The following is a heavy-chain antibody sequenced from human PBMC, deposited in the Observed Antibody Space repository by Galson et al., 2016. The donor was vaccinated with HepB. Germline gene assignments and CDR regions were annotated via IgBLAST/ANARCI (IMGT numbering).Heavy chain of an antibody. J-gene: IGHJ4*02. D-gene: IGHD1-26*01. Sequence: SVKVSCKASGYTFTTYGFSWVRQAPGQGLEWMGWISAYNGDTNYAQRLQDRVTMTTDTSTSTAYMEPRSLRSDDTAVYYCARSIVGATYYFDYWGQGTLVTVSS. CDR2: ISAYNGDT. V-gene: IGHV1-18*04. CDR1: GYTFTTYG. CDR3: ARSIVGATYYFDY.